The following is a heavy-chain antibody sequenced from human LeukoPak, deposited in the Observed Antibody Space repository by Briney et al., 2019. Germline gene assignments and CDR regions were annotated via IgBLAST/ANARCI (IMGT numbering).Heavy chain of an antibody. Sequence: PGGSLRLSCAASGFIFSTFSMNWVRQAPGKGLEWVSYISNSSSTMDYADSVKGRFTISRDNAKNSLYLQMNSLRDEDTAVYYCAREWNPSYYNYGVDVWGQGTTVTVSS. D-gene: IGHD1-1*01. CDR1: GFIFSTFS. V-gene: IGHV3-48*02. CDR3: AREWNPSYYNYGVDV. CDR2: ISNSSSTM. J-gene: IGHJ6*02.